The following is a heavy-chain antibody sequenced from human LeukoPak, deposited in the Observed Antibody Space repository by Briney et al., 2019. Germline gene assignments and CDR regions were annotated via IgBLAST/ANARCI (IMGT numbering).Heavy chain of an antibody. Sequence: ASVKVSCKASGYTFTSYYMHWVRQAPGQGLEWMGIINPSGGSTSYAQKFQGRVTMTRDTSTSTVYMELSSLRSEDTAVYYCARADPNRYSGSYYSYYFDYWGQGTLVTVSS. J-gene: IGHJ4*02. V-gene: IGHV1-46*01. D-gene: IGHD1-26*01. CDR1: GYTFTSYY. CDR3: ARADPNRYSGSYYSYYFDY. CDR2: INPSGGST.